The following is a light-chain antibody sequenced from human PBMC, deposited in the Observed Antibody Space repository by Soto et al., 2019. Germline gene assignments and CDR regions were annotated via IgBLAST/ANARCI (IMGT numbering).Light chain of an antibody. V-gene: IGLV4-69*01. CDR1: SGHSTYP. CDR3: QTWGTAFRV. J-gene: IGLJ3*02. Sequence: QPVLTQSPSASASLGASVKLTCTLSSGHSTYPIAWHQQQPEKGPRFLMKLNSDGSHNKGDGIPDRFSVSSSGAERYLTISSLQSEDEADYYCQTWGTAFRVFGGGTKVTVL. CDR2: LNSDGSH.